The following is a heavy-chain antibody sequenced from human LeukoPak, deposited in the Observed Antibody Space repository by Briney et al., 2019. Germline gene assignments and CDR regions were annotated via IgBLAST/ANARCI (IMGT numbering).Heavy chain of an antibody. Sequence: ASVKVSCKASGYTFTGYYMHWVRQAPGQGLEWMGCINPNSGCTHYAHKLQGRVTITSDTPIRTPYMELSRLRSDDTAVYYCARKNRSSSHYYYYYGMDVWGQGTTVTVSS. CDR1: GYTFTGYY. CDR3: ARKNRSSSHYYYYYGMDV. D-gene: IGHD6-6*01. J-gene: IGHJ6*02. V-gene: IGHV1-2*02. CDR2: INPNSGCT.